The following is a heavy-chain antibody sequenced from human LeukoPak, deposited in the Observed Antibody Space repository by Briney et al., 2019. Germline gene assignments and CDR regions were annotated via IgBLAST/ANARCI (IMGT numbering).Heavy chain of an antibody. Sequence: GGSLRLSCAASGFTFSLYEMNWVRQAQVKGLEWVSYISGGGETRYYADSVKGRFTISRDNSRNTLYLQMNSLRGEDTAVYYCARDHAADIVATGEDYWGQGTLVTVSS. J-gene: IGHJ4*02. CDR3: ARDHAADIVATGEDY. CDR1: GFTFSLYE. V-gene: IGHV3-48*03. D-gene: IGHD5-12*01. CDR2: ISGGGETR.